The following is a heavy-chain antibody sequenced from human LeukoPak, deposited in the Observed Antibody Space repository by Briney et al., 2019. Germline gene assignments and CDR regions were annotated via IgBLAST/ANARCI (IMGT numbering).Heavy chain of an antibody. CDR2: IYYSGST. CDR3: ARRAPLGAATDY. D-gene: IGHD1-26*01. CDR1: GGSISSSSYY. J-gene: IGHJ4*02. V-gene: IGHV4-39*07. Sequence: PSETLSLTCTVSGGSISSSSYYWGWIRQPPGKGLEWIGSIYYSGSTYYNPSLKSRVTISVDTSKNQFSLKLSSVTAADTAVYYCARRAPLGAATDYWGQGTLVTVSS.